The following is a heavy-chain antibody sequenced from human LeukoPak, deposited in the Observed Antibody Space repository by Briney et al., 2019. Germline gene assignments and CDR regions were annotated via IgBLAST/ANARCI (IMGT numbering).Heavy chain of an antibody. V-gene: IGHV3-74*01. D-gene: IGHD2-15*01. CDR2: INNGGSST. CDR3: ARGGGPFEY. J-gene: IGHJ4*02. Sequence: GGSLRLSCAASGFSFSSYWMHWVRQDPGKGLVWVSRINNGGSSTSYADSVKGRFTISRDNAKNTLYLQMNSLRAEDTAVYHCARGGGPFEYWGQGTLVTVSS. CDR1: GFSFSSYW.